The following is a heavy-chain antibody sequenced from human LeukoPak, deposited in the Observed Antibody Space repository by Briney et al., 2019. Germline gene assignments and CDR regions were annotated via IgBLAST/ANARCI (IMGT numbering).Heavy chain of an antibody. CDR1: GVSISSYY. V-gene: IGHV4-59*12. J-gene: IGHJ3*02. CDR3: ARTSMAARRANAFDI. CDR2: IYYSGST. D-gene: IGHD6-6*01. Sequence: SETLSLTCTVSGVSISSYYWSWIRQPPGKGLEWIGYIYYSGSTNYNPSLKSRVTISVDTSKNQFSPKLSSVTAADTAVYYCARTSMAARRANAFDIWGHGTMVTVSS.